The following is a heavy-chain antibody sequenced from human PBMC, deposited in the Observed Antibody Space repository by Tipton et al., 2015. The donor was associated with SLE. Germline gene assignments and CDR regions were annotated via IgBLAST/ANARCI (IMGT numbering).Heavy chain of an antibody. V-gene: IGHV3-30*04. CDR1: GFTFSSYA. J-gene: IGHJ4*02. CDR3: ARKGLLWFRELLGFDY. D-gene: IGHD3-10*01. CDR2: ISYLGSDK. Sequence: SLRLSCAASGFTFSSYAMNWVRQAPGKGLEWVALISYLGSDKEYYADSVKGRFTISRDNSKNTLYLQMNSLRAEDTAVYYCARKGLLWFRELLGFDYWGQGTLVTVSS.